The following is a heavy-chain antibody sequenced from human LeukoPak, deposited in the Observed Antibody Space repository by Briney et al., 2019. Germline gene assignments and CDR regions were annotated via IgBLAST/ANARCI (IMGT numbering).Heavy chain of an antibody. CDR1: GYTFTTYN. Sequence: WASVKVSCKASGYTFTTYNINWVRQAPGQGLEWMGWMNPNSGNTGYAQKFQGRVTITRNTSISTAYMELSSLRSEDTAVYYCARERSLGQLWTYLGYYYYYMDVWGKGTTVTVSS. CDR3: ARERSLGQLWTYLGYYYYYMDV. V-gene: IGHV1-8*03. J-gene: IGHJ6*03. D-gene: IGHD5-18*01. CDR2: MNPNSGNT.